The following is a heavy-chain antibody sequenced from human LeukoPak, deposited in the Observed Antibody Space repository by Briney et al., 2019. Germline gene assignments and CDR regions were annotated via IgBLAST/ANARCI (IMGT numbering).Heavy chain of an antibody. CDR1: GYTFTGYY. D-gene: IGHD4-17*01. CDR3: ARADYVSSGNFDY. CDR2: INPNSGGT. Sequence: ASVKVSCKASGYTFTGYYMHWVRQAPGQGLEWMGWINPNSGGTNYAQKFQGRVTMTRDTSISTAYMELSRLRSDDTAVYYCARADYVSSGNFDYWGQGTLVTASS. J-gene: IGHJ4*02. V-gene: IGHV1-2*02.